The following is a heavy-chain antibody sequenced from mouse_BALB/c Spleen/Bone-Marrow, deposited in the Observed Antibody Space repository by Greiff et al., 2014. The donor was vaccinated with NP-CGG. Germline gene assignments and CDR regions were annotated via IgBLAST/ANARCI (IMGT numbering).Heavy chain of an antibody. CDR2: IDPANGNT. Sequence: VQLQQPGAELVKPGVSVKLSCTATGCNIKDTYMHWEKQRPEQGLEWIGRIDPANGNTKYDPKFQGKATITADTSSNTAFLQLSSLTSEDTAVYYCAMYYYGSSLFPYWGQGTLVTVSA. J-gene: IGHJ3*01. V-gene: IGHV14-3*02. CDR1: GCNIKDTY. CDR3: AMYYYGSSLFPY. D-gene: IGHD1-1*01.